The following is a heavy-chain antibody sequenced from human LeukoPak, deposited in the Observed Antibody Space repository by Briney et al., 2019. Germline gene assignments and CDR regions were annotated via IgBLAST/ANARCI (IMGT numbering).Heavy chain of an antibody. J-gene: IGHJ3*02. Sequence: ASVKVSCRASGYTFTNYGISWVRQAPGQGLEWMGWIITYNGNSNYAQKLQDRVTMTTDTSTTTAYMDLRSLRSDDTAVYYCARAGGWAREDYKGDAFHIWGQGTMVTVSS. CDR3: ARAGGWAREDYKGDAFHI. CDR1: GYTFTNYG. D-gene: IGHD6-19*01. V-gene: IGHV1-18*01. CDR2: IITYNGNS.